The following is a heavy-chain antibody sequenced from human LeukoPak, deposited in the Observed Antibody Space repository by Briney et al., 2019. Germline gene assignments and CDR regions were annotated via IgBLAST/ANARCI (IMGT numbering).Heavy chain of an antibody. Sequence: HAGGSLRLSCSASGFAFGIYALNWFRHTPGKGLEWLSYISSTNAIYHADSVKGRFTISRDNAKESLYLQMNSLRAEDTAVYYCARDDKWAFDYWGQGTLVTVSS. CDR2: ISSTNAI. CDR1: GFAFGIYA. V-gene: IGHV3-48*04. D-gene: IGHD1-26*01. J-gene: IGHJ4*02. CDR3: ARDDKWAFDY.